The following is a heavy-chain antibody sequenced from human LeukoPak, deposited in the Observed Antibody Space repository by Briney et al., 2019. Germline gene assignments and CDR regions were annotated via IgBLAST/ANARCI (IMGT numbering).Heavy chain of an antibody. CDR1: GFSFSSYA. CDR3: AKDLDYYDSSAHYRYFDD. D-gene: IGHD3-22*01. CDR2: VNGRGNST. V-gene: IGHV3-23*01. Sequence: GGSLTLSCAASGFSFSSYAMTWVRQAPGKGLEWVSDVNGRGNSTYYADSVKGRFTISRNNSKNTLYLQMHSLRAEDTAVYCCAKDLDYYDSSAHYRYFDDWGQGTLVTVSS. J-gene: IGHJ4*02.